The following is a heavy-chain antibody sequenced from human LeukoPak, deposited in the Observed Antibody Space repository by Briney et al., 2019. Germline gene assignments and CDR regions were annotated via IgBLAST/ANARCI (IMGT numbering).Heavy chain of an antibody. V-gene: IGHV3-53*01. Sequence: PGGSLRLSCAASGFTVSSNYMSWVRQAPGKGLEWVSVIYSGGSTYYADSVKRRFTISRDNSKNTLYLQMNSLRAEDTAVYYCARDLEYSSSSGGQGTLVTVSS. CDR2: IYSGGST. CDR3: ARDLEYSSSS. D-gene: IGHD6-6*01. J-gene: IGHJ4*02. CDR1: GFTVSSNY.